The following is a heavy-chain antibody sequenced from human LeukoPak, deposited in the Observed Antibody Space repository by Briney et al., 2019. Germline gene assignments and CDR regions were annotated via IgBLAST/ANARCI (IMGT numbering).Heavy chain of an antibody. J-gene: IGHJ4*02. V-gene: IGHV3-21*01. D-gene: IGHD5-12*01. CDR1: GFTFSGYN. CDR3: ARDRHSEATIDY. CDR2: ISSRSSYI. Sequence: GGSLRLSCAASGFTFSGYNMNWVRQAPGKGLEWVSSISSRSSYIYYADSVKGRFTISRENAKNSLYLQMKSLRIDDTAVYYCARDRHSEATIDYWGQGNLVTVSS.